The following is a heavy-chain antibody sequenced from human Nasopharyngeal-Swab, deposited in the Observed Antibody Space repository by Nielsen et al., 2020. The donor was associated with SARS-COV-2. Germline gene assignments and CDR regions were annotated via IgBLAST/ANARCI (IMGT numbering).Heavy chain of an antibody. CDR3: ARDASPMSDHPGAFDI. D-gene: IGHD3-22*01. CDR1: GFTFSSDA. CDR2: ISYDGSNK. Sequence: GESLKISCAASGFTFSSDAMHWVRQAPGKGLEWVAVISYDGSNKYYADSGKGRFTISRDNSKNTPYLQMNSLRAEDTAVYYCARDASPMSDHPGAFDIWGQGTMVTVSS. V-gene: IGHV3-30*04. J-gene: IGHJ3*02.